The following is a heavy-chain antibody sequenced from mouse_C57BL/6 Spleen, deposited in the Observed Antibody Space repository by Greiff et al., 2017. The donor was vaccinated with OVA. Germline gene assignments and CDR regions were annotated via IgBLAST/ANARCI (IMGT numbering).Heavy chain of an antibody. CDR1: GYAFSSSW. D-gene: IGHD4-1*02. CDR2: IYPGDGDT. CDR3: ATATGYYFDY. V-gene: IGHV1-82*01. Sequence: QVQLQQSGPELVKPGASVKISCKASGYAFSSSWMNWVKQRPGKGLEWIGRIYPGDGDTNYNGKFKGKATLTADKSSSTAYMQLSSLTSEDSAVYFCATATGYYFDYWGKGTTLTVSS. J-gene: IGHJ2*01.